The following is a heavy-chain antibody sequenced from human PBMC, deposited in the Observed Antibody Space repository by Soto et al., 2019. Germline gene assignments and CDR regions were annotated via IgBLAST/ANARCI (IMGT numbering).Heavy chain of an antibody. CDR1: GFTVSSFG. V-gene: IGHV3-64D*06. D-gene: IGHD6-13*01. J-gene: IGHJ6*02. CDR2: LSSNGIGT. Sequence: PGGSLRLSCSVSGFTVSSFGMHWVRQAPGKGLEHVSTLSSNGIGTYYADSVKGRFTFSRDTSKNTLYLQMSSLRTEDTAVYYCVKDMGQAAVGIRYPYRLDVWGLGTTVTVSS. CDR3: VKDMGQAAVGIRYPYRLDV.